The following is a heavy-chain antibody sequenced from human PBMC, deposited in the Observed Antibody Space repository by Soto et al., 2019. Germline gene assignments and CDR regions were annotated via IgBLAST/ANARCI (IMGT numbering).Heavy chain of an antibody. CDR1: GYSLSTYW. CDR3: ARPSSGYAQH. V-gene: IGHV5-51*01. CDR2: IYPGDSDT. J-gene: IGHJ1*01. Sequence: PVESLKISCEGSGYSLSTYWIGWVRQMPGKGLEWMGIIYPGDSDTRYSPSFRGQVTISADKSISTAYLQWSSLKASDTAMYYCARPSSGYAQHWGQGTLVTVSS. D-gene: IGHD3-22*01.